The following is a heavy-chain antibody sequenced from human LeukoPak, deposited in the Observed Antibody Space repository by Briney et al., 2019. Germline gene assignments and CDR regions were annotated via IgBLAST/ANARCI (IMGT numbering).Heavy chain of an antibody. J-gene: IGHJ4*02. CDR1: GGSFSGYY. V-gene: IGHV4-34*01. CDR2: INHSGST. D-gene: IGHD3-9*01. CDR3: AIGSYDILTGYYGFWDY. Sequence: SETLSLTCAVYGGSFSGYYWSWIRQPPGKGLEWIGEINHSGSTNYNPSHKSRVTISVDTSKNQFSLKLSSVTAADTAVYYCAIGSYDILTGYYGFWDYWGQGTLVTVSS.